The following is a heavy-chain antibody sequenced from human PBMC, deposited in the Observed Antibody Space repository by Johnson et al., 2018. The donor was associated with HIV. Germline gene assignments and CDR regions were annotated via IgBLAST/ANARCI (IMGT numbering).Heavy chain of an antibody. J-gene: IGHJ3*02. V-gene: IGHV3-30*03. Sequence: QVQLVESGGGVVQPGRSLRLSCAASGFTFGSFGMHWVRQAPGKGLEWVAVISYDGSNKYYGDSVKGRFTISRESAKKSVYLQMNSLRAEDTAVYYCAREGEGGAFDIWGQGTMVTVSS. D-gene: IGHD3-16*01. CDR1: GFTFGSFG. CDR3: AREGEGGAFDI. CDR2: ISYDGSNK.